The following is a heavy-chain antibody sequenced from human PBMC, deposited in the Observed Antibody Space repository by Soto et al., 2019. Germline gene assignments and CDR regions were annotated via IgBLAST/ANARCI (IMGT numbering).Heavy chain of an antibody. J-gene: IGHJ6*02. Sequence: QVQLVESGGGVVQPGRSLRLSCGASGFTFSSYAMYWVRQAPGKGLEWVAVISYDGNNKYYADSVKGRFTISRDNSKNTLYLQMNSLRAEDTAVYYCARAGCDGGSCYTLVGLRYGMDVWGQGTTVTVSS. CDR3: ARAGCDGGSCYTLVGLRYGMDV. CDR2: ISYDGNNK. D-gene: IGHD2-15*01. CDR1: GFTFSSYA. V-gene: IGHV3-30-3*01.